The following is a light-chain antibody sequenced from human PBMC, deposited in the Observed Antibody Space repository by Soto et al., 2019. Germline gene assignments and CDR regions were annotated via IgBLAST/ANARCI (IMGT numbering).Light chain of an antibody. CDR3: QQSYTTPLT. J-gene: IGKJ4*01. CDR2: GAS. Sequence: DIQMTQSPYSLSASVGDRVTSTCRASQSISTYLNWYQQKPGKAPELLIYGASSLQSGVPSRFSGSGSGTDFTLTISSLQPEDFATYYCQQSYTTPLTFGGGTKVDIK. V-gene: IGKV1-39*01. CDR1: QSISTY.